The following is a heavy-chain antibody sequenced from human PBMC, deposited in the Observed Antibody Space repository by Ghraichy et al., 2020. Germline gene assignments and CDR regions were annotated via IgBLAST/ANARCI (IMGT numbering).Heavy chain of an antibody. CDR2: ISGSGGST. D-gene: IGHD3-22*01. J-gene: IGHJ4*02. CDR1: GFTFSSYA. Sequence: GGSLRLSCAASGFTFSSYAMSWVRQAPGKGLEWVSAISGSGGSTYYADSVKGRFTISRDNSKNTLYLQMNSLRAEDTAVYYCAKDVYYDSSGYYYVGVRFDYWGQGTLVTVSS. CDR3: AKDVYYDSSGYYYVGVRFDY. V-gene: IGHV3-23*01.